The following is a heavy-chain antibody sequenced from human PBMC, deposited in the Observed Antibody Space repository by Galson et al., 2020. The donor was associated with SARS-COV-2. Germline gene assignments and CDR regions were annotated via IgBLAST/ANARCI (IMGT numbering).Heavy chain of an antibody. V-gene: IGHV3-30*04. CDR1: GLTFSSYA. J-gene: IGHJ4*02. CDR2: ISYDGSNK. Sequence: GGSLRLSCAASGLTFSSYAMHWVRQAPGKGLEWVAVISYDGSNKYYADSVKGRFTISRDNSKNTLYLQMNSLRAEDTAVYYCARDVRALFDYGGQGTLVTVTS. CDR3: ARDVRALFDY.